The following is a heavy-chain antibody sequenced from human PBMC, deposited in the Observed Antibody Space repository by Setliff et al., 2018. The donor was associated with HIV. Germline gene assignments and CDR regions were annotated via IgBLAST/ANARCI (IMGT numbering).Heavy chain of an antibody. J-gene: IGHJ4*02. CDR2: ISTTTNYR. V-gene: IGHV3-21*01. CDR3: ARERGAYDYVWGTYEKQFDY. Sequence: LRLSCAASGFTFSNHNMHWVRQAPGRGLEWVSSISTTTNYRYYSSSLKDRFSISRDNAKNSLYLQMNSLRAEDTAVYYCARERGAYDYVWGTYEKQFDYWGQGTLVTSPQ. CDR1: GFTFSNHN. D-gene: IGHD3-16*01.